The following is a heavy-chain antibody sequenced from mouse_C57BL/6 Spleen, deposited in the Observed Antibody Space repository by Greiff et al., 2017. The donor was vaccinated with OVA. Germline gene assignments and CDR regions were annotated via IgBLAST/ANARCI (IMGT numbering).Heavy chain of an antibody. CDR3: ARRGYDSNYFDY. CDR2: IWTGGGS. CDR1: GFSFTSSS. Sequence: HVQLLQSGPGLVAPSQCLSITFTVSGFSFTSSSLRWVRQPPGPGLEWLGVIWTGGGSNYNSALKSRLSISKDNSKSQVFLKMNSLQTDDTARYDCARRGYDSNYFDYWGQGTTLTVSS. V-gene: IGHV2-9-1*01. D-gene: IGHD2-3*01. J-gene: IGHJ2*01.